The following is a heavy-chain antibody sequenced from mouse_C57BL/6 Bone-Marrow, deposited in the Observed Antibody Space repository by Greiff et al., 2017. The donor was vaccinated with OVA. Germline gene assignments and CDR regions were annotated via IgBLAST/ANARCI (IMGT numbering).Heavy chain of an antibody. CDR1: GYAFTNYM. V-gene: IGHV1-54*01. CDR2: INPGSGGT. D-gene: IGHD2-14*01. CDR3: ARSRVRRWDLDV. J-gene: IGHJ1*03. Sequence: VQLQQSGAELVRPGPSVKVSCKASGYAFTNYMIEWVKQRPGQGLEWIGVINPGSGGTNYNEKFKGKATLTADKSSSTASMQLTSLASADSAVYFRARSRVRRWDLDVWGTGTTVTVSS.